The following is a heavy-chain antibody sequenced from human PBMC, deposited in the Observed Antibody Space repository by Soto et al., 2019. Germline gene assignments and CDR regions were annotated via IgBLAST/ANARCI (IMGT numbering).Heavy chain of an antibody. CDR2: ISGSGGST. D-gene: IGHD1-26*01. J-gene: IGHJ4*02. V-gene: IGHV3-23*01. CDR3: AKDRSGSPRVDY. CDR1: GFTFSSYA. Sequence: EVQLLESGGGLVQPGGSLRLSCAASGFTFSSYAMSWVRQAPGKGLEWVSAISGSGGSTYYADSVKGRFTISRDNSKSTLYLQMNSLRAEDTAVYYCAKDRSGSPRVDYWGQGTLVTVSS.